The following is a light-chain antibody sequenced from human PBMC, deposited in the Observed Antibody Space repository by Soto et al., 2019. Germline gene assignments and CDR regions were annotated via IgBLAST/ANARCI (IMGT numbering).Light chain of an antibody. CDR3: CSYAGRSTWDVV. J-gene: IGLJ2*01. CDR2: EGF. Sequence: QSALTQPPSASGSPGQSVTISCTGTSSDVGDYHYVSWYQQHPGKAPKLLIFEGFKRPSGISNRFSGSKSGSTASLTISRLQAEDEADYYCCSYAGRSTWDVVFGGGTKLTVL. V-gene: IGLV2-23*01. CDR1: SSDVGDYHY.